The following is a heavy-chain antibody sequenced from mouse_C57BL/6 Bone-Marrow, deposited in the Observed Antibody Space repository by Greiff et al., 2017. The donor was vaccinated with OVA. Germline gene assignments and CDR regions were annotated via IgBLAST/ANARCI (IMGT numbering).Heavy chain of an antibody. V-gene: IGHV5-4*03. D-gene: IGHD1-3*01. Sequence: EVKVEESGGGLVKPGGSLKLSCAASGFTFSSYAMSWVRQTPEKRLEWVATISDGGSYTYYPDNVKGRFTISRDNAKNNLYLQMSHLKSEDTAMYYCKSNYYFDYWGQGTTLTVSS. CDR3: KSNYYFDY. CDR2: ISDGGSYT. J-gene: IGHJ2*01. CDR1: GFTFSSYA.